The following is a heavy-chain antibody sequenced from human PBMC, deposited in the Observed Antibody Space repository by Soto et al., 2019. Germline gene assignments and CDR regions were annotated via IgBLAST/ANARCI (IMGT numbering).Heavy chain of an antibody. J-gene: IGHJ5*02. CDR1: GGSISGGGYY. CDR2: IYYSGST. Sequence: TSETLSLTCTVSGGSISGGGYYWSWIRQHPGKGLEWIGYIYYSGSTNYNPSLKSRVTISVDTSKNQFSLKLSSVTAADTAVYYCARAPYSSSSDWFHPWCQGTLVNVPQ. CDR3: ARAPYSSSSDWFHP. V-gene: IGHV4-61*08. D-gene: IGHD6-6*01.